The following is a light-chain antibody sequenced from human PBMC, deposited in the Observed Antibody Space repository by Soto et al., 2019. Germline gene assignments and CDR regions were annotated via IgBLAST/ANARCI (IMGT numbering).Light chain of an antibody. Sequence: EIVLTQSPSILPVSPGERATLSCRASQSISRSLAWYQQKPGQAPRLLIHGASSRATGIPERFSGSGSGTEFTLTISSLQSEDFAVYYCQQYNSWPETFGQGTKVDIK. CDR3: QQYNSWPET. CDR2: GAS. CDR1: QSISRS. V-gene: IGKV3D-15*01. J-gene: IGKJ1*01.